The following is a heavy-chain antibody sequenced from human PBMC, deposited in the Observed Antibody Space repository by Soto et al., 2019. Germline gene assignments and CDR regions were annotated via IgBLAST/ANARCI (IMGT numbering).Heavy chain of an antibody. Sequence: SETLSLTCTVSGDPINPYYWSWIRQPPGKGLEWIGYVYYNGDTNSNPSLKSRVSISVETSKNQFSLRLSSVTTADTAIYYCARYYCAGGTCYHFEHWSQGTLVTVSS. V-gene: IGHV4-59*01. CDR2: VYYNGDT. D-gene: IGHD2-15*01. CDR3: ARYYCAGGTCYHFEH. CDR1: GDPINPYY. J-gene: IGHJ4*02.